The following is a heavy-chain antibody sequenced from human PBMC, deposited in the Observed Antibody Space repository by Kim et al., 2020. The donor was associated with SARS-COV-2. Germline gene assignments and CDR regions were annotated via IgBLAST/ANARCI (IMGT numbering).Heavy chain of an antibody. CDR2: A. CDR3: ARAAAGFWFDP. J-gene: IGHJ5*02. D-gene: IGHD6-13*01. Sequence: ATAPQKCHGRVTITADESTSTAYMELSSLGSEDTAVYYCARAAAGFWFDPWGQGTLVTVSS. V-gene: IGHV1-69*01.